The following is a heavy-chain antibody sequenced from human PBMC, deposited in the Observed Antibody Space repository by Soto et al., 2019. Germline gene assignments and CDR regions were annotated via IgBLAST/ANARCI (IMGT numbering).Heavy chain of an antibody. V-gene: IGHV3-30-3*01. J-gene: IGHJ6*02. CDR1: GFTFSSYA. D-gene: IGHD5-18*01. CDR2: ISYDGSNK. CDR3: ARERVTVWYYYGMDV. Sequence: PGGSLRLSCAASGFTFSSYAMHWVRQAPGKGLEWVAVISYDGSNKYYADSVKGRFTISRDNSKNTLYLQMNSLRAEDTAVYYCARERVTVWYYYGMDVWGQGTTVTV.